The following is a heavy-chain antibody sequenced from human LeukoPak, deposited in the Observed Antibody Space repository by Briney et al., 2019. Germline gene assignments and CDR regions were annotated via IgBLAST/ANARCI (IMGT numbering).Heavy chain of an antibody. Sequence: SEALSLTCTVSGGSISSYYWSWIRQPAGKGLEWIGRIYTSGSTNYNPSLKSRVTMSVNTSKNQFSLKLSSMTAADPAVYYCARESHSSSPGSFDYWGQGTLVTVSS. V-gene: IGHV4-4*07. J-gene: IGHJ4*02. CDR1: GGSISSYY. CDR3: ARESHSSSPGSFDY. CDR2: IYTSGST. D-gene: IGHD6-6*01.